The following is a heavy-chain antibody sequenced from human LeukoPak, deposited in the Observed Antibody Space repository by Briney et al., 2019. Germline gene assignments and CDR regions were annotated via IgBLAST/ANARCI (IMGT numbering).Heavy chain of an antibody. Sequence: PSETLSLTCAVYGGSFSGYYWSWIRQPPGKGLEWIGEINHSGSTNYNPSLKSRVTISVDTSKNQFSLKLSSVTAADTAVYYCARDYCSSTSCYVDYWGQGTLVTVSS. D-gene: IGHD2-2*01. V-gene: IGHV4-34*01. CDR2: INHSGST. CDR3: ARDYCSSTSCYVDY. J-gene: IGHJ4*02. CDR1: GGSFSGYY.